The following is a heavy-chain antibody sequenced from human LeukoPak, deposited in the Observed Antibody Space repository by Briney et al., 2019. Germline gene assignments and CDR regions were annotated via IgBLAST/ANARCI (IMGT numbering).Heavy chain of an antibody. V-gene: IGHV4-59*08. Sequence: SETPSLTCTVSGASMSGYYWSWIRQSPEKGLEYIGNIFYIGTTNYNPSLKSRLTISLDMSKNQFSLTLNSVTAGDTAVYYCARWSVVRGPDYYYGMDVWGQGTTVTVSS. D-gene: IGHD3-10*01. CDR3: ARWSVVRGPDYYYGMDV. J-gene: IGHJ6*02. CDR2: IFYIGTT. CDR1: GASMSGYY.